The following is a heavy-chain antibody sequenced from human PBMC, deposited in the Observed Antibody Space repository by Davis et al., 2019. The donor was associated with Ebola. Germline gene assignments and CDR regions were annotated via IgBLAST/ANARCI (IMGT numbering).Heavy chain of an antibody. Sequence: SGPTLVKPTQTLTLTCTFSGFSLSTSGVGVGWIRQPPGKALEWLALLYWNDDKRYSPSLKSRLTITKDTSKNQVVLTMTNMDPVDTAPYYCAHSARITIFGVVIMIEGPFDYWGQGTLVTVSS. V-gene: IGHV2-5*01. J-gene: IGHJ4*02. D-gene: IGHD3-3*01. CDR1: GFSLSTSGVG. CDR2: LYWNDDK. CDR3: AHSARITIFGVVIMIEGPFDY.